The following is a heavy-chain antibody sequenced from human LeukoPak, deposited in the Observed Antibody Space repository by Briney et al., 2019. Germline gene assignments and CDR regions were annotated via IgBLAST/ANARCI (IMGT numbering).Heavy chain of an antibody. Sequence: SETLSLTCTVSGGSVSRNSDYWGWIRQPPGKGLEWIGSIYYGGSTYYNPSLKSRVTISVDTSKNQFSLMVSSVTAADTAVYYCARGTYYDGPWGQGTTVTVSS. J-gene: IGHJ6*02. CDR2: IYYGGST. CDR1: GGSVSRNSDY. V-gene: IGHV4-39*07. CDR3: ARGTYYDGP. D-gene: IGHD3-10*01.